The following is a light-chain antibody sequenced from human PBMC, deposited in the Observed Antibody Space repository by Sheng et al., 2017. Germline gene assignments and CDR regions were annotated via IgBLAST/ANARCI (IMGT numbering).Light chain of an antibody. V-gene: IGKV1-5*03. Sequence: DIQMTQSPSTLSASVGDRVTITCRASHNIDRSLAWYQQKPGKAPKLLISLTSTLESGVPSRFSGSGSGTGFTLTISSLQPDDFATYYCQQYHTYYTFGQGTKLEIK. CDR2: LTS. CDR3: QQYHTYYT. CDR1: HNIDRS. J-gene: IGKJ2*01.